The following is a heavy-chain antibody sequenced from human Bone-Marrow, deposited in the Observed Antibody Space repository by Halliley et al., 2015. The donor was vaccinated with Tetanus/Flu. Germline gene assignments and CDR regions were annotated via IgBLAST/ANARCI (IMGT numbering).Heavy chain of an antibody. J-gene: IGHJ4*02. D-gene: IGHD2-21*01. V-gene: IGHV5-51*01. Sequence: QLVQSGAEVKKPGESLRISCKGSGYSFTNYWVGWVRQMPGKGLEWMGLIYPGDSDTRYSPSFQGQVTISVDKSISTAYLQWSSLKASDTAMYYCARGGVVVNATNYFDHWGQGTLVTVSS. CDR1: GYSFTNYW. CDR3: ARGGVVVNATNYFDH. CDR2: IYPGDSDT.